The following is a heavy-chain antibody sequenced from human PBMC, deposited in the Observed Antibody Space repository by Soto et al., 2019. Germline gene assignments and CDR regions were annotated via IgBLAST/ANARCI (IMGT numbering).Heavy chain of an antibody. D-gene: IGHD2-8*01. CDR1: GGTFSSYA. CDR3: ARRPPYCTNGVCYQDNWFDP. J-gene: IGHJ5*02. V-gene: IGHV1-69*13. Sequence: SVKVSCKASGGTFSSYAISWVRQAPGQGLEWMGGIIPIFGTANYAQKFQGRVTITADESTSTAYMELSSLRSEDTAVYYCARRPPYCTNGVCYQDNWFDPWGQGTLVTVSS. CDR2: IIPIFGTA.